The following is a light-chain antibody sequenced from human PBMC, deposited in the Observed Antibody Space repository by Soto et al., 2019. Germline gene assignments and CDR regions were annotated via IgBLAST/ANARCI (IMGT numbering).Light chain of an antibody. J-gene: IGKJ4*01. CDR3: QQQDSYPLT. V-gene: IGKV1-17*03. CDR1: QGINNY. CDR2: VAS. Sequence: DIQMTQSPSAVSASVGDRVTITCRASQGINNYLAWFQQKPGEVPKRLIYVASSLQSGVPSRFSGSGSGTEFTLTISSLQPEDFASYYCQQQDSYPLTFGGGTKVEIK.